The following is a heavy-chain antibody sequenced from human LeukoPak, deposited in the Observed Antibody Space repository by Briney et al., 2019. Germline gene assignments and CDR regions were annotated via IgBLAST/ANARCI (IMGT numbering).Heavy chain of an antibody. D-gene: IGHD2-21*02. V-gene: IGHV4-39*01. J-gene: IGHJ4*02. CDR3: ASLVVVVVTASEIDY. CDR1: GGSVSGSSYY. CDR2: FHYSGST. Sequence: SETLSLTCSVSGGSVSGSSYYWGWVRQPPGKGLEWIGSFHYSGSTYYNPSLKNRVTISGDTSKNQFSLKLRSVTAADTAVYYCASLVVVVVTASEIDYWGQGTLVTVSS.